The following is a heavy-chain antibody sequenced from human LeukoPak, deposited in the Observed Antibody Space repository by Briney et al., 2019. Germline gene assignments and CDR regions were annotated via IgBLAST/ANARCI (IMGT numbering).Heavy chain of an antibody. CDR2: INSDGSST. D-gene: IGHD3-22*01. J-gene: IGHJ4*02. CDR1: GVTFSNFW. Sequence: GGSLRLSCAGAGVTFSNFWMHWVRQAPGKGLVWVSRINSDGSSTTHADSVKGRFTISRDNAKDTLYLQMNSLRAEDTAVYYCARGYFDSSGYPYLGYWGQGTLVTVSS. V-gene: IGHV3-74*01. CDR3: ARGYFDSSGYPYLGY.